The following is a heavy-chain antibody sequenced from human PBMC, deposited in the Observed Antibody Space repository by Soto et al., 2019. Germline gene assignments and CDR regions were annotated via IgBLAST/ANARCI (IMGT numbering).Heavy chain of an antibody. CDR2: ISSTTNYI. D-gene: IGHD2-15*01. V-gene: IGHV3-21*06. CDR1: GFTFTRYS. Sequence: GGSLRLSCAASGFTFTRYSMNWVRQAPGKGLEWVSSISSTTNYIYYGDSMKGRFTISRDNAKNSLYLEMNNLRAEDTATYYCARAHEVAWFDSWGLGTLVTVSS. CDR3: ARAHEVAWFDS. J-gene: IGHJ5*01.